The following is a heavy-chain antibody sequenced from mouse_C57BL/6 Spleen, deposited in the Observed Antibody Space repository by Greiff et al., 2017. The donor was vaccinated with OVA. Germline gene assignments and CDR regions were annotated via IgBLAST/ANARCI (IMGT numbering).Heavy chain of an antibody. D-gene: IGHD2-4*01. CDR1: GYSITSGYY. Sequence: ESGPGLVKPSQSLSLTCSVTGYSITSGYYWNWIRQFPGNKLEWMGYISYDGSNNYNPSLKNRISITRDTSKNQFFLKLNSVTTEDTATYYCAREGYDYDGYWYFDVWGTGTTVTVSS. J-gene: IGHJ1*03. CDR2: ISYDGSN. CDR3: AREGYDYDGYWYFDV. V-gene: IGHV3-6*01.